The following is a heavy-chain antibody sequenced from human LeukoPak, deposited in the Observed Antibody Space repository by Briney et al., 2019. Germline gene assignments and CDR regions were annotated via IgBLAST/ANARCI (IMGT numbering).Heavy chain of an antibody. V-gene: IGHV3-21*01. J-gene: IGHJ3*02. CDR3: ARDCSSSAFDI. CDR1: GFTFSNYW. Sequence: GGSLRLSCAASGFTFSNYWMTWVRQAPGKGLEWVSSIGSSSRYVYYADSVKGRFTIPRDNDKNSVYLQMNSLRAEDTAVYYCARDCSSSAFDIWGQGTMVTVSS. CDR2: IGSSSRYV. D-gene: IGHD2-15*01.